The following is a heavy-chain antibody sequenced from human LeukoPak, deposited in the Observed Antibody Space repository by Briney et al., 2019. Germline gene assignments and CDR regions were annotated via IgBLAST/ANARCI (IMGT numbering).Heavy chain of an antibody. CDR1: GDSISSGDYY. CDR2: ISSSGST. V-gene: IGHV4-61*02. J-gene: IGHJ3*02. Sequence: NPSQTLSLTCTVSGDSISSGDYYWRWIRQPAGKGLEWIGRISSSGSTNYNPSLKSRVTISVDTSKNQLSLKLSSVTAADTAVYFCARGPYSYDSSGAFDIWGQGTMVTVSS. CDR3: ARGPYSYDSSGAFDI. D-gene: IGHD3-22*01.